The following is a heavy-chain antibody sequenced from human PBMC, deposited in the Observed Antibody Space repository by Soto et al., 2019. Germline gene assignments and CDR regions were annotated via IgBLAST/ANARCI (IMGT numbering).Heavy chain of an antibody. V-gene: IGHV3-33*01. CDR1: GFIFNRYG. J-gene: IGHJ6*02. Sequence: QVQLVESGGGVVQPGRSLRLSCAASGFIFNRYGMHWVRQVPGKGLEWVADIWYDGRNKNYADSVKGRFTISRDNSKNPLSLQMNSLRAEDTAVYYCARGPGRPPLRNYGMDVWGQGTTVTVSS. CDR2: IWYDGRNK. CDR3: ARGPGRPPLRNYGMDV.